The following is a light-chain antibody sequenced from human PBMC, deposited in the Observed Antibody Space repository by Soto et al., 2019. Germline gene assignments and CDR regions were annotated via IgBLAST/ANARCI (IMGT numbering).Light chain of an antibody. Sequence: QMTQSPSSLSASLVYRFTITCLATKSSNTYVNWYQQKPGKAPKLLIYTATSLQSGVPSRFSGRGSGTDFTLTISSLQPEDFASYYCQQSYSTPHTFGQGTRLEN. CDR3: QQSYSTPHT. CDR1: KSSNTY. V-gene: IGKV1-39*01. J-gene: IGKJ5*01. CDR2: TAT.